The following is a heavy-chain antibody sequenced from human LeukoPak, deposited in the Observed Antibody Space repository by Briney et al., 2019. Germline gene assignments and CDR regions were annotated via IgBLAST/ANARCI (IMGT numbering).Heavy chain of an antibody. CDR2: MNPNSGNT. CDR3: ARGRGYYDSSGYYYWFDP. CDR1: GYTFTSYD. V-gene: IGHV1-8*01. Sequence: GASVKVSCKASGYTFTSYDINWVRQATGQGLEWMGWMNPNSGNTGYEQKFQGRVTMTRNTSISTAYMELSSLRSEDTAVYYCARGRGYYDSSGYYYWFDPWGQGTLVTVSS. D-gene: IGHD3-22*01. J-gene: IGHJ5*02.